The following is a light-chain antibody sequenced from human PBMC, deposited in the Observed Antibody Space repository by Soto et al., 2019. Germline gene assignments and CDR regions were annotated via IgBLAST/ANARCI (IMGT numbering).Light chain of an antibody. Sequence: ETVMTQSPATLSVSPGERATLSCRAGQSVNSYLAWYQQKPVQAPMLLIRGASARATGTPARFSGSGSGTAFTLNISSLPSEDFAVYYCPQYNQWPLTFGGGTKVLI. CDR1: QSVNSY. V-gene: IGKV3-15*01. CDR2: GAS. J-gene: IGKJ4*01. CDR3: PQYNQWPLT.